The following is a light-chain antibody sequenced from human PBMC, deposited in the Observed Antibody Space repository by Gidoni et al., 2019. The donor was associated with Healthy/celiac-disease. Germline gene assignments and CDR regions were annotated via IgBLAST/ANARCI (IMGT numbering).Light chain of an antibody. CDR2: LGS. J-gene: IGKJ3*01. Sequence: DIVMTQSPLSLPVTPGEPASISCRSSQSLLHSNGYNYLDWYLQKPGQSPQLLIYLGSNRDSGVPDRFSGSGAGTDFTLKISRVEAEDVGVYYCMQALQTPQFTFGPGTKVDIK. CDR1: QSLLHSNGYNY. V-gene: IGKV2-28*01. CDR3: MQALQTPQFT.